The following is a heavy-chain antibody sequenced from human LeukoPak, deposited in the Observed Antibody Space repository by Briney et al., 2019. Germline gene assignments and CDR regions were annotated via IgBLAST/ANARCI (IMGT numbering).Heavy chain of an antibody. CDR3: AEEKSNSWYDTFDI. CDR2: ISRSGDNT. J-gene: IGHJ3*02. CDR1: GFSFSNYA. V-gene: IGHV3-23*01. Sequence: PGGSLRLSCAASGFSFSNYAMSWVRQPPGKGLEWVSAISRSGDNTYYAESVKGRFTISRDNSQNTLYLQLSSLRAADTALYYCAEEKSNSWYDTFDIWAQGTMVTVSS. D-gene: IGHD6-13*01.